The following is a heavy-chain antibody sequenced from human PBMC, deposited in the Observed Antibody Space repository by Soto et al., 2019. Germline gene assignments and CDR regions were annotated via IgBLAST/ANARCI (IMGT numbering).Heavy chain of an antibody. CDR1: GDNVSSNSFA. J-gene: IGHJ3*01. D-gene: IGHD4-17*01. CDR2: TYYRSKWFN. CDR3: ARERYADYGRGSFAV. V-gene: IGHV6-1*01. Sequence: SQTLSLTCAISGDNVSSNSFAWNWIRQSPSRGLDWVGRTYYRSKWFNDYAVSVKSRITIKPDTSKNQFSLQLNSVTPEHTAVYYGARERYADYGRGSFAVWAEGTMVTDSS.